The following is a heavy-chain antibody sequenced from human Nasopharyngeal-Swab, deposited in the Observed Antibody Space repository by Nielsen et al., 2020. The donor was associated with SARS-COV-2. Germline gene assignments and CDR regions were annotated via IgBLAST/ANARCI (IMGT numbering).Heavy chain of an antibody. D-gene: IGHD3-10*01. J-gene: IGHJ5*02. CDR3: ARRHYGSGSYFNIPRRQNSFDP. CDR1: GGSISSGGYY. V-gene: IGHV4-31*03. CDR2: IYYSGST. Sequence: SETLSLTCTVSGGSISSGGYYWSWIRQHPGKGLEWIGYIYYSGSTYYNPSLKSRVTISIDTSNNQFSLKLNSVTAADTAVYFCARRHYGSGSYFNIPRRQNSFDPWGQGTLVTVSS.